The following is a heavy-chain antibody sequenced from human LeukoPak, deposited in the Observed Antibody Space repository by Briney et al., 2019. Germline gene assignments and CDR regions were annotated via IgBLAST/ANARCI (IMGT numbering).Heavy chain of an antibody. D-gene: IGHD3-22*01. CDR1: GFTFTTHW. CDR3: AKEGEGHITMKALLTRDLDY. CDR2: IKPDGSDT. Sequence: PGGSLRLSCGASGFTFTTHWIHWVRQARGKGLVWVSRIKPDGSDTNYADSVKGRFTISRDNSKNTLYLQMNSLKAEDTAVYYCAKEGEGHITMKALLTRDLDYWGQGTLATVSS. J-gene: IGHJ4*02. V-gene: IGHV3-74*01.